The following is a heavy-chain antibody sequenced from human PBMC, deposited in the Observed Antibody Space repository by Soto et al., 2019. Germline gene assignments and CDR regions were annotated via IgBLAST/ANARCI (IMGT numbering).Heavy chain of an antibody. CDR1: GFTFSSYG. D-gene: IGHD3-10*01. Sequence: QVQLVESGGGVVQPGRSLRLSCAASGFTFSSYGMHWVRQAPGKGLEWVAVISYEGSNKYYADSVKGRFTISRDNSKNTLYLHMNSLRAEDTAVYYCAKDSAGQGFDYWGQGTLVTVSS. CDR3: AKDSAGQGFDY. CDR2: ISYEGSNK. J-gene: IGHJ4*02. V-gene: IGHV3-30*18.